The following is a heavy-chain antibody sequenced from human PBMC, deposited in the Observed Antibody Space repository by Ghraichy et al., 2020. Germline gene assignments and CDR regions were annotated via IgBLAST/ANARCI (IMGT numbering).Heavy chain of an antibody. CDR1: GFTFRNYA. J-gene: IGHJ3*02. CDR3: AREAAHCGGDCHGVFDI. CDR2: ISDGGGTI. V-gene: IGHV3-23*01. D-gene: IGHD2-21*02. Sequence: GESLNISCAASGFTFRNYAFTWVRQAPGKGLEWVSLISDGGGTIKYADPVKGRFTISRDNSKNTLYLQMNSLRADDTAVYYCAREAAHCGGDCHGVFDIWGQGTRVSVSS.